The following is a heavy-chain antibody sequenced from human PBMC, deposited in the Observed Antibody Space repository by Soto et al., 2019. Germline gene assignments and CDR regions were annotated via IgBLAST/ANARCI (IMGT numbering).Heavy chain of an antibody. V-gene: IGHV3-23*01. CDR3: AKLVVVAATPEFDY. D-gene: IGHD2-15*01. J-gene: IGHJ4*02. CDR2: ISGSGGST. CDR1: GFTFSSYA. Sequence: PGGSLRLSCAASGFTFSSYAMSWVRQTPGKGLEWVSAISGSGGSTYYADSVKGRFTISRDNSKNTLYLQMNSLRAEDTAVHYCAKLVVVAATPEFDYWGQGTLVTVSS.